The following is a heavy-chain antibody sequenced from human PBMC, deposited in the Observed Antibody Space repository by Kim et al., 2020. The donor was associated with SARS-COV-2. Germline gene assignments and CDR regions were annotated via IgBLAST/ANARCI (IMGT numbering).Heavy chain of an antibody. J-gene: IGHJ4*02. V-gene: IGHV3-15*01. CDR3: TALTMVRGVDDY. D-gene: IGHD3-10*01. Sequence: DYAAPVKGRFTISRDDSKNTLYLQMNSLKTEDTAVYYCTALTMVRGVDDYWGQGTLVTVSS.